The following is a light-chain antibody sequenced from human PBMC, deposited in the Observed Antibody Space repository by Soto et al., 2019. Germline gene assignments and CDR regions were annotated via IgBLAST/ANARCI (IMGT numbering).Light chain of an antibody. J-gene: IGLJ1*01. CDR2: DVN. CDR3: TSYTSSRTLYV. V-gene: IGLV2-14*01. Sequence: QSVLTQPASVSGSPGQSITISCTGTSSDVGGYDYVSWYQQHPGKAPKLIIYDVNNRPSGVSNRFSGSKSGNTASLTISGLQAEDEADYYCTSYTSSRTLYVFGTGTKVTVL. CDR1: SSDVGGYDY.